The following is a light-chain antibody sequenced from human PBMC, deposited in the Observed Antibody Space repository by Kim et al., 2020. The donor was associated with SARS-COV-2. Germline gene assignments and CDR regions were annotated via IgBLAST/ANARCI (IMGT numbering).Light chain of an antibody. CDR2: DVS. CDR3: FSYTSSGTYV. J-gene: IGLJ1*01. Sequence: QSITISCTGTSSDVGAYNYVSCYQQHPGKAPQLLIYDVSERPSGVSNRFSGSKSGHTASLTISGLQAEDECDYYCFSYTSSGTYVFGTGTKVTVL. V-gene: IGLV2-14*03. CDR1: SSDVGAYNY.